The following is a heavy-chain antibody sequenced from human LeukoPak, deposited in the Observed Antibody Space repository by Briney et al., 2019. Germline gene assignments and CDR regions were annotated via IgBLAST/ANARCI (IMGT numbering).Heavy chain of an antibody. CDR2: IKQDGTEK. Sequence: PGGSLRLSCAASGFPFTTYWLAWVRQPPGKGLEWVANIKQDGTEKYYVDSVKGRFTISRDNAKNSLYLQMNSLRAEDTALYYCAKGVRITMVRGAFDSWGQGTMVTVSS. V-gene: IGHV3-7*03. J-gene: IGHJ3*02. CDR1: GFPFTTYW. D-gene: IGHD3-10*01. CDR3: AKGVRITMVRGAFDS.